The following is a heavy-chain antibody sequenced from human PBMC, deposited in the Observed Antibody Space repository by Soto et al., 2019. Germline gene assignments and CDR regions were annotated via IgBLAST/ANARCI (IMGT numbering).Heavy chain of an antibody. CDR1: GYSLTSYW. V-gene: IGHV5-10-1*01. CDR2: IDPSDSYT. Sequence: GESLKISCKGSGYSLTSYWISWVRQMPGKGLEWMGRIDPSDSYTNYSPSFQGHVTISADKSISTAYLQWSSLKASDTAMYYCASLYSSSPNSYGMDVWGQGTTVTVSS. CDR3: ASLYSSSPNSYGMDV. D-gene: IGHD6-6*01. J-gene: IGHJ6*02.